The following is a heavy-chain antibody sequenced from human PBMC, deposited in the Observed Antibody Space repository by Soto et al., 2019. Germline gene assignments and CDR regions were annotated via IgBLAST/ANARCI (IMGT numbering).Heavy chain of an antibody. CDR2: IWYDGSNK. Sequence: GGSLRLSCAASGFTFSSYGMHWVRQAPGKGLEWVAVIWYDGSNKYYADSVKGRFTISRDNSKKTLYLQMNSLRAEDTSVYYCARERQDIVVVPAASPDYWGQGTLVTVSS. D-gene: IGHD2-2*01. J-gene: IGHJ4*02. CDR1: GFTFSSYG. CDR3: ARERQDIVVVPAASPDY. V-gene: IGHV3-33*01.